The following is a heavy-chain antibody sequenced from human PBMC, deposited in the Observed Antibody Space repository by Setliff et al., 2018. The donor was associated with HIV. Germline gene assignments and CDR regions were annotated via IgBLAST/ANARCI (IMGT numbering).Heavy chain of an antibody. CDR2: LNPRSGGS. CDR3: ARGGGVTFYYYYYMDV. V-gene: IGHV1-2*02. D-gene: IGHD3-16*01. J-gene: IGHJ6*03. CDR1: GYTFSGYY. Sequence: ASVKVSCKASGYTFSGYYIHWMRQAPGQGLEWMGWLNPRSGGSDYAQRFQGRVTMTRDTSISTAYMELSRLTSDDTAVYYCARGGGVTFYYYYYMDVWAKGTTVTVSS.